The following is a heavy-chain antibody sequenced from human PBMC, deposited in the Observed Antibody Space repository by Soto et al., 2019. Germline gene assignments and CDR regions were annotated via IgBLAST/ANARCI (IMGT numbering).Heavy chain of an antibody. CDR1: GLNVSSNS. Sequence: EVQLVESGGGLVQPGGSLRVSCAASGLNVSSNSMNWVRQAPGRGLEWVSITYSGGSSYYADYVKGTFTISRGNSKNTLFLQMNSLRAEDTAVYYCARAGAYSSANRGVWGKGTTVTVSS. J-gene: IGHJ6*03. V-gene: IGHV3-66*01. CDR2: TYSGGSS. CDR3: ARAGAYSSANRGV. D-gene: IGHD6-25*01.